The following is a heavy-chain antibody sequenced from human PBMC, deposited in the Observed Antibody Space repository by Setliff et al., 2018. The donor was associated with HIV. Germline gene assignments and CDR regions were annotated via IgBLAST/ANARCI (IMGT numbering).Heavy chain of an antibody. V-gene: IGHV1-69*11. D-gene: IGHD3-16*01. J-gene: IGHJ4*02. Sequence: SVKVSCKASGGTFRSYSINWVRQAPGQGLEWMGTIIPFIDATHYAQSFQGRLTITADESSNTAYMELSSLRLHDTAVYCCAKAAVEMTTIAFGGPPGYWGQGTLVTVSS. CDR1: GGTFRSYS. CDR3: AKAAVEMTTIAFGGPPGY. CDR2: IIPFIDAT.